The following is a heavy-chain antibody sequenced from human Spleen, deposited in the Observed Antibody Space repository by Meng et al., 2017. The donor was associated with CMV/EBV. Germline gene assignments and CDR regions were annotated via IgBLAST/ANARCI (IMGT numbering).Heavy chain of an antibody. CDR2: IITIVGIT. V-gene: IGHV1-69*10. CDR1: GGTFSSYA. D-gene: IGHD3-16*01. Sequence: CKASGGTFSSYAISWVRQAPGQGLEWMGGIITIVGITNYAQNFQGRDTITADKSTSTTYMELSSLRSQDTAVYYCARDYDRGFFDPWGQGTLVTVSS. CDR3: ARDYDRGFFDP. J-gene: IGHJ5*02.